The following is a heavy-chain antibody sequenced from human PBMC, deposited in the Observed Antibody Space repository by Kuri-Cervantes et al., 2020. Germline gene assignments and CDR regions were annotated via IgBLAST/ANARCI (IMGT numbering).Heavy chain of an antibody. V-gene: IGHV4-4*02. CDR3: AREGEGYCSGGSCYSGNWFDP. Sequence: SETLSLTCAVSGGSISSSNWGSWVRQPPGKGLEWIGEIYHSGSTNYKPSLKSRVSISVDRSKNQFSLKLSSVTAADTAVYYCAREGEGYCSGGSCYSGNWFDPWGQGTLVTVSS. J-gene: IGHJ5*02. D-gene: IGHD2-15*01. CDR1: GGSISSSNW. CDR2: IYHSGST.